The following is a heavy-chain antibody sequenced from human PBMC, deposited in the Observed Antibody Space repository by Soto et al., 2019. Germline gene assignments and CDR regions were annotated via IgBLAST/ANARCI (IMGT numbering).Heavy chain of an antibody. CDR2: ISSSSSTI. Sequence: EVQLVESGGCLVQPGGSLRLSCAASGFTFSSYSMNWVRQAPGKGLEWVSYISSSSSTIYYADSVKGRFTISRDNAKNSLYLQMNSLRDEDTAVYYCAREDRYSSSWSPFDYWGQGTLVTVSS. CDR3: AREDRYSSSWSPFDY. CDR1: GFTFSSYS. V-gene: IGHV3-48*02. D-gene: IGHD6-13*01. J-gene: IGHJ4*02.